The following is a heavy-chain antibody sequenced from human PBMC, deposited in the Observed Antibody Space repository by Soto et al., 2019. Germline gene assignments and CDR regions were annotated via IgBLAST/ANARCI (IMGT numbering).Heavy chain of an antibody. CDR1: GYTFTSYD. D-gene: IGHD1-26*01. V-gene: IGHV1-3*01. Sequence: ASVKVSCKASGYTFTSYDMHWVRQAPGQRLEWMGWINAGNGNTKYSQKFQGRVTITRDTSASKAYMELRSLRSDDTAVYYCARIVGAINYYYGMDVWGQGTTVTVSS. J-gene: IGHJ6*02. CDR2: INAGNGNT. CDR3: ARIVGAINYYYGMDV.